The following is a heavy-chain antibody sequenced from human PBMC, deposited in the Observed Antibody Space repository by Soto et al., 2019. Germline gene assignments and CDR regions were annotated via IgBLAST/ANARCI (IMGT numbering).Heavy chain of an antibody. CDR1: GGSISSGGYS. D-gene: IGHD6-6*01. V-gene: IGHV4-61*08. J-gene: IGHJ5*02. CDR2: IYYSGST. CDR3: AAPPRS. Sequence: SETLSLTCAVSGGSISSGGYSWSWIRQTPEKGLEWIGYIYYSGSTKYNPSLKSRVTMLIDMSKNQFSLKLTSVSAADTAFYYCAAPPRSWGQGILVTVSS.